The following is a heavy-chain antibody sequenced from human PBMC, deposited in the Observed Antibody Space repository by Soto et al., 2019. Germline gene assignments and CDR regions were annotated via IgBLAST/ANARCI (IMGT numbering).Heavy chain of an antibody. CDR2: INAGNGNT. CDR1: GYTFTSYA. CDR3: ARVRYDILRPPVDYYYYYGMDV. V-gene: IGHV1-3*01. J-gene: IGHJ6*02. D-gene: IGHD3-9*01. Sequence: GASVKVSFKASGYTFTSYAMHWVRQAPGQRLEWMGWINAGNGNTKYSQKFQGRVTITRDTSTSTAYMELSSLRSEDTAAYYCARVRYDILRPPVDYYYYYGMDVWGQGTTVTVSS.